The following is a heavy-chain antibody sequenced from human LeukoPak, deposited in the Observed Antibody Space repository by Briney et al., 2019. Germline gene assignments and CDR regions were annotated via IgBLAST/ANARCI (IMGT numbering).Heavy chain of an antibody. D-gene: IGHD3-3*01. CDR1: GFTFSSYA. J-gene: IGHJ6*02. CDR2: ISGSGGST. CDR3: AKVTSYDFWSGYSDRPYYCYGMDV. V-gene: IGHV3-23*01. Sequence: PGGSLRLSRAASGFTFSSYAMSWVRQAPGKGLEWVSAISGSGGSTYYADSVKGRFTISRDNSKNTLYLQMNSLRAEDTAVYYCAKVTSYDFWSGYSDRPYYCYGMDVWGQGTTVTVSS.